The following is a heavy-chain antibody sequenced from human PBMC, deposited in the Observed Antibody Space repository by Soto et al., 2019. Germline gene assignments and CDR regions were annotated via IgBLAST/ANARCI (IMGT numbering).Heavy chain of an antibody. V-gene: IGHV3-66*01. Sequence: EVQLVESGGGLVQPGGSLRLSCAASGFTVSSNYMSWVRQAPGKGLEWVSVIYSGGNTYYADSVKGRFTISRDNSKNTLYLQMNSLRAEDTAVYYCARDWVGDYEGAFNIWGQGTMVTVSS. D-gene: IGHD4-17*01. CDR3: ARDWVGDYEGAFNI. J-gene: IGHJ3*02. CDR1: GFTVSSNY. CDR2: IYSGGNT.